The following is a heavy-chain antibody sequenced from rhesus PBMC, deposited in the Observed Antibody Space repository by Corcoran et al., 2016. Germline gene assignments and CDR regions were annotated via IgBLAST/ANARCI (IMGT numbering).Heavy chain of an antibody. Sequence: QVQLQESGPGLVKPSETLSLSCAVSGYSINSGYGWSWIRQPPGKGLEVIGNIGGTRWSTNPSPSRKSRVTISKDTSKNTVSLKVSSVTAADTAVYYCARGNIVVVFTAMWEYFGFWGRGALVTVSS. CDR2: IGGTRWST. D-gene: IGHD2-27*01. V-gene: IGHV4-127*01. CDR1: GYSINSGYG. J-gene: IGHJ1*01. CDR3: ARGNIVVVFTAMWEYFGF.